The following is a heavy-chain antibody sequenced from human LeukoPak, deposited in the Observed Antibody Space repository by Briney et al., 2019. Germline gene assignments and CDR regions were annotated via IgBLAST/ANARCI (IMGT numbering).Heavy chain of an antibody. CDR1: GGSMSSGGYY. Sequence: PSETLSLTCTVSGGSMSSGGYYWSLIRQHPGRGLEWIGYIFNSGSTYYSPSLSSRVSISIDTSYNRFSLKLNSVTAADTAVYYCVRGLYYWDSSSVKGMNGFDIWGQGTMVTVSS. V-gene: IGHV4-31*03. CDR2: IFNSGST. CDR3: VRGLYYWDSSSVKGMNGFDI. J-gene: IGHJ3*02. D-gene: IGHD3-22*01.